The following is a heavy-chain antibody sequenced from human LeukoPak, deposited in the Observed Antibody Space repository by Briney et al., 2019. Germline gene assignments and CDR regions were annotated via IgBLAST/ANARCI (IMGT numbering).Heavy chain of an antibody. CDR3: ARDCSSTSCYNRIDY. J-gene: IGHJ4*02. V-gene: IGHV3-21*01. CDR2: ISSSSSYI. Sequence: GGSLRLFCAASGFTFSSYSMNWVRQAPGKGLEWVSSISSSSSYIYYADSVKGRFTISRDNAKNSLYLQMNSLRAEDTAVYYCARDCSSTSCYNRIDYWGQGTLVTVSS. CDR1: GFTFSSYS. D-gene: IGHD2-2*02.